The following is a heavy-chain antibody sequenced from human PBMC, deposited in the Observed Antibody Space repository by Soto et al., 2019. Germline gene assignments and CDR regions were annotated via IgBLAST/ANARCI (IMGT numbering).Heavy chain of an antibody. CDR2: INPNSGGT. V-gene: IGHV1-2*04. J-gene: IGHJ4*02. CDR3: ARGTDILTGWGIGDDY. CDR1: GYTFTGYY. D-gene: IGHD3-9*01. Sequence: ASVKVSCKASGYTFTGYYMHWVRQAPGQGLEWMGWINPNSGGTNYAQKFQGWVTMTRDTSISTAYMELSRLRSDDTAVYYCARGTDILTGWGIGDDYWGQGTLVTVSS.